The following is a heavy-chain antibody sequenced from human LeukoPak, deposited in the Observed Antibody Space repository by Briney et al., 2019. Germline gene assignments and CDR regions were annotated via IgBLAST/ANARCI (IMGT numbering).Heavy chain of an antibody. D-gene: IGHD3-3*01. CDR2: IYHGGST. CDR1: GYSISSGYY. CDR3: ARANQNLLRFLEWLNAFDI. Sequence: AETLSLTCAVSGYSISSGYYWGWIRQPPGKGLEWIGSIYHGGSTYYNPSPKSRVTISVDTSKNQFSLKLSSVTAADTAVYYCARANQNLLRFLEWLNAFDIWGQGTMVTVSS. J-gene: IGHJ3*02. V-gene: IGHV4-38-2*01.